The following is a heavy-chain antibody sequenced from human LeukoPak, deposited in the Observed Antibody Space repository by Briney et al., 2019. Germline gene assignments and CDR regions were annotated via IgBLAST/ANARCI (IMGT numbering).Heavy chain of an antibody. CDR1: SYTFSIYG. D-gene: IGHD6-19*01. CDR3: AKGLAVAGTFDY. J-gene: IGHJ4*02. CDR2: IRYDGSNK. V-gene: IGHV3-30*02. Sequence: GGSLTLSCAPCSYTFSIYGMHWARRAPGRGVEWGAFIRYDGSNKYYADSLKGRFTISRDNSKNTLYLQMNSLRAEDRAVYYCAKGLAVAGTFDYWGQGTLVTDSS.